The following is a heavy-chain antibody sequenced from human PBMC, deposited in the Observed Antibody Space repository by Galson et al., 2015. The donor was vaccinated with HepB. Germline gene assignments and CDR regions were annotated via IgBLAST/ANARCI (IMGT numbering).Heavy chain of an antibody. Sequence: SVKVSCKVSGYNITELAMHWVRQTPGKGLEWMGGFDPADGETTYAEQFQGRVTMTEDTSIDTAYMVLNSLRSQDTAVYYCATDRPNDFSRMGNDAFDIWGQGTKVTVSS. J-gene: IGHJ3*02. CDR3: ATDRPNDFSRMGNDAFDI. CDR1: GYNITELA. CDR2: FDPADGET. V-gene: IGHV1-24*01. D-gene: IGHD4-11*01.